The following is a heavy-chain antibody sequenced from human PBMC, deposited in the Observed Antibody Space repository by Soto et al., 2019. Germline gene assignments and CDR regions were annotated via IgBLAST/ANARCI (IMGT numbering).Heavy chain of an antibody. CDR2: IIPIFGTA. V-gene: IGHV1-69*06. Sequence: QVQLVQSGAEVKKPGSSVKVSCKASGGTFSSYAISWVRQAPGQGLEWMGGIIPIFGTANYAQKLQGRVTMTTDTSTSTAYMELRSLRSDDTAVYYCARDPIRRYCSSTSCYTEGNWFDPWGQGTLVTVSS. CDR3: ARDPIRRYCSSTSCYTEGNWFDP. J-gene: IGHJ5*02. D-gene: IGHD2-2*02. CDR1: GGTFSSYA.